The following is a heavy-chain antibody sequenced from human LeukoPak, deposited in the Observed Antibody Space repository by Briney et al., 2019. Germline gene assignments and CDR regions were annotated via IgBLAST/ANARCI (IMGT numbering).Heavy chain of an antibody. J-gene: IGHJ3*02. D-gene: IGHD1-1*01. CDR2: INPSGGST. CDR3: ARDTRNNWNDPAFDI. Sequence: ASVKVSCKASGYTFTSYYMHWVRQAPGQGLEWMGIINPSGGSTSYARKFQGRVTMTRDTSTSTVYMELSSLRSEDTAVYYCARDTRNNWNDPAFDIWGQGTMVTVSS. V-gene: IGHV1-46*01. CDR1: GYTFTSYY.